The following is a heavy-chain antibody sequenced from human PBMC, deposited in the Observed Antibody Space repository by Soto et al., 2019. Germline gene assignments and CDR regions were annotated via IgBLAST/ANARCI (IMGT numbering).Heavy chain of an antibody. CDR1: GGSISSYY. V-gene: IGHV4-59*01. Sequence: PSETLSLTCAVSGGSISSYYWSWIRQPPGKGLEWIGYIYYSGSTNYNPSLKSRVTISVDTSKNQFSLKLSSVTAADTAVYYCARRGLSNNDYWGQGTLVTVSS. CDR3: ARRGLSNNDY. J-gene: IGHJ4*02. CDR2: IYYSGST. D-gene: IGHD1-1*01.